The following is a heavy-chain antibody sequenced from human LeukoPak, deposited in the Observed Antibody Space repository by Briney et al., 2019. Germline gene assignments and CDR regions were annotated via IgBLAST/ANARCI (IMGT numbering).Heavy chain of an antibody. Sequence: SETLSLTCTVSGGSISSYYWSWIRQPPGKGLEWIGYIYYSGSTNYNPSLKSRVTISVDTSKNRFSLKLSSVTAADTAVYYCARRDYGDLFDYWGQGTLVTVSS. CDR2: IYYSGST. J-gene: IGHJ4*02. CDR1: GGSISSYY. D-gene: IGHD4-17*01. CDR3: ARRDYGDLFDY. V-gene: IGHV4-59*01.